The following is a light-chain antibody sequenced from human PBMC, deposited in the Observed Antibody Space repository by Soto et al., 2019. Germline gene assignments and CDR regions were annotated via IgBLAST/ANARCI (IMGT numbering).Light chain of an antibody. CDR3: QQCNGYPWT. CDR2: KAS. Sequence: DIQRTQAPSTLSAXVXXXXAXXXLASQSISSWLAWYQQKPGKAPKVLIYKASSLESGVPSRFSGSGSGTEFTLAINSLQPDDFATYYCQQCNGYPWTFGQGTKVDI. CDR1: QSISSW. V-gene: IGKV1-5*03. J-gene: IGKJ1*01.